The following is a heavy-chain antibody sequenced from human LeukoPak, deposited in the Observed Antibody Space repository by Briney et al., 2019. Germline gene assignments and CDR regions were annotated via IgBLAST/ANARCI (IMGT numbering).Heavy chain of an antibody. CDR3: ARAGYCSSTSCYYYYYYMDV. CDR1: GFTFSSYW. D-gene: IGHD2-2*01. CDR2: IKQDGSEK. Sequence: GGSLRLSCAASGFTFSSYWMSWVRQAPGKGLEWVANIKQDGSEKYYVDYVKGRFTISRDNAKNSLYLQMNSLRAEDTAVYYCARAGYCSSTSCYYYYYYMDVWGKGTTVTVSS. V-gene: IGHV3-7*01. J-gene: IGHJ6*03.